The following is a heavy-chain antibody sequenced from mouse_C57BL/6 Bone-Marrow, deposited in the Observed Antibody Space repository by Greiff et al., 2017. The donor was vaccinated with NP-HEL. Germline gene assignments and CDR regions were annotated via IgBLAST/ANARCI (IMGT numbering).Heavy chain of an antibody. V-gene: IGHV1-59*01. D-gene: IGHD3-2*02. Sequence: QVQLQQPGAELVRPGTSVKLSCKASGYTFTSYWMHWVKQRPGQGLEWIGVIDPSDSYTNYNQKFKGKATLTVDTSSSTAYMQLSSLTSEDSAVYYCAILQLRLRSYAMDYWGQGTSVTVSS. J-gene: IGHJ4*01. CDR1: GYTFTSYW. CDR2: IDPSDSYT. CDR3: AILQLRLRSYAMDY.